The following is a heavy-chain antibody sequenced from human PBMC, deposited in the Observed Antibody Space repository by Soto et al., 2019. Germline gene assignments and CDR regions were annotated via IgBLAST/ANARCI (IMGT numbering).Heavy chain of an antibody. J-gene: IGHJ4*02. V-gene: IGHV4-4*07. Sequence: PSETLSLTCTVSGGSISSYYWSWIRQPAGKGLEWIGRIYTSGSTNYNPSLKSRVTMSVDTSKNQFSLKLSSVTAADTAVYYCAREGFWSGYARGGYFDYWGQGTLVTVSS. CDR3: AREGFWSGYARGGYFDY. CDR1: GGSISSYY. CDR2: IYTSGST. D-gene: IGHD3-3*01.